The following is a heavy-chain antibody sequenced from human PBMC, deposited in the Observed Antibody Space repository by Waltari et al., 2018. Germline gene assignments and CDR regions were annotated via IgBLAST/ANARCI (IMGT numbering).Heavy chain of an antibody. Sequence: EVQLVESGGGLIQPGGSLRISCAASGFTVSNNYITWVRQAPGKGLEWVLVIYSGGGTYYADSVRGRVTISRDKVKNTVYLQMNSLRAEDTAVYYCGNIGAFDIWGQGTMVTVSS. CDR1: GFTVSNNY. CDR3: GNIGAFDI. CDR2: IYSGGGT. V-gene: IGHV3-53*01. D-gene: IGHD5-12*01. J-gene: IGHJ3*02.